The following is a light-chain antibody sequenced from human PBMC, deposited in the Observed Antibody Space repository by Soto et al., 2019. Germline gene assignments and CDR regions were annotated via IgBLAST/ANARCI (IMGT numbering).Light chain of an antibody. Sequence: EIVLTQSPGTLSLSPGERATLSCRASQSVSSSYLAWYQQKPGQAPRLLIYGASSRATGIPDRFSGSGSGTDFTLTISSLEPEDFAVYYCQQYSSSPRTFGGGTKVDI. CDR2: GAS. CDR1: QSVSSSY. V-gene: IGKV3-20*01. CDR3: QQYSSSPRT. J-gene: IGKJ4*01.